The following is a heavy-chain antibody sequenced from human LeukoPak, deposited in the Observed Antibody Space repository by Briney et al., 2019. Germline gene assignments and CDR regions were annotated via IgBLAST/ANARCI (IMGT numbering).Heavy chain of an antibody. V-gene: IGHV4-59*01. CDR3: ARARFKQQLAKNNYYYYMDV. CDR2: IYYSGST. CDR1: GGSISSYY. J-gene: IGHJ6*03. D-gene: IGHD6-13*01. Sequence: SETLSLTCTVSGGSISSYYWSWIRQPPGKGLEWIGYIYYSGSTNYNPSLKSRVTISVDTSKNQFSLKLSSVTAADTAVYYCARARFKQQLAKNNYYYYMDVWGKGTTVTVSS.